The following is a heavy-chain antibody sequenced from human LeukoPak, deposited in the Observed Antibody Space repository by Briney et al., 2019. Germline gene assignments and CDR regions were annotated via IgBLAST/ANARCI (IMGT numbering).Heavy chain of an antibody. V-gene: IGHV3-30*18. J-gene: IGHJ4*02. CDR3: AKEEMTTRQLDY. CDR1: GFTFSSYG. D-gene: IGHD5-24*01. CDR2: ISYDGSNK. Sequence: GRSLRLSCAASGFTFSSYGMHWVRQAPGKGLEWVAVISYDGSNKYHADSVKGRFTISRDNSKNTLYLQMNSLRAEDTAVYYCAKEEMTTRQLDYWGQGTLVTVSS.